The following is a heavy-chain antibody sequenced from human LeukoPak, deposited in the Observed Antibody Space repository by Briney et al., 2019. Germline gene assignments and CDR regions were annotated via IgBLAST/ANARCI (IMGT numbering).Heavy chain of an antibody. Sequence: GGSLRLSCAVSGFTFNNNAMSWVRQAPGKGLECVSAISATGGATYYADSVKGRITISRDNAKNSLYLQMSNLRAEDTAVYFCARGGGLDVWGQGATVTVSS. J-gene: IGHJ6*02. CDR2: ISATGGAT. V-gene: IGHV3-23*01. D-gene: IGHD3-16*01. CDR3: ARGGGLDV. CDR1: GFTFNNNA.